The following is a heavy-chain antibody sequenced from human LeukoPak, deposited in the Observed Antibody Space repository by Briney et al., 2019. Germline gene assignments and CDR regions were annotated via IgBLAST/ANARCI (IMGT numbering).Heavy chain of an antibody. CDR2: MNPNSGNT. J-gene: IGHJ4*02. V-gene: IGHV1-8*01. D-gene: IGHD6-13*01. Sequence: ASVKVSCKASGYTFTSYDINWVRQATGQGIEWMGWMNPNSGNTGYAQKFQGRVTMTRNTSISTAYMELRSLRSEDTAVDYCPRVNKPYSSSRDIDYWGQGTLVTVSS. CDR1: GYTFTSYD. CDR3: PRVNKPYSSSRDIDY.